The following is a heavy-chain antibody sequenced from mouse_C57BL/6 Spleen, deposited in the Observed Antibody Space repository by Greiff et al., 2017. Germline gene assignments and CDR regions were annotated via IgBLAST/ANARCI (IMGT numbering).Heavy chain of an antibody. D-gene: IGHD2-1*01. Sequence: EVNVVESGGGLVQSGRSLRLSCATSGFTFSDFYMEWVRQAPGTGLEWIAASRNKANDYTTEYSASVKGRFIVSRDTSQSILYLQMNALRAEDTAIYYCARDSVYYGYFDVWGTGTTVTVSS. J-gene: IGHJ1*03. CDR3: ARDSVYYGYFDV. CDR1: GFTFSDFY. CDR2: SRNKANDYTT. V-gene: IGHV7-1*01.